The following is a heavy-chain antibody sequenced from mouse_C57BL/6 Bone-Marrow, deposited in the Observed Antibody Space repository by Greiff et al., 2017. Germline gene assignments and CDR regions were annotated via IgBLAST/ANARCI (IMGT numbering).Heavy chain of an antibody. J-gene: IGHJ4*01. CDR3: ARYSNSLDAMDY. CDR1: GYTFTDYN. CDR2: INPNNGGT. V-gene: IGHV1-18*01. Sequence: VQLQQSGPELVKPGASVKIPCKASGYTFTDYNMDWVKQSHGKSLEWIGDINPNNGGTIYNQKFKGKATLTVDKSSSTAYMELRSLTSEDTAVYYCARYSNSLDAMDYWGQGTSVTVSA. D-gene: IGHD2-5*01.